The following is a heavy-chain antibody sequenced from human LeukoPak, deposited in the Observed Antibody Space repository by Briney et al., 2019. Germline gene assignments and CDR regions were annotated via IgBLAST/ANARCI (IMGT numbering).Heavy chain of an antibody. D-gene: IGHD5-24*01. V-gene: IGHV3-7*01. CDR3: ARAPEMATIRYYFDY. CDR2: IKQDGSEK. J-gene: IGHJ4*02. Sequence: PGGSLRLSCAASGFSFSNYWMSWVRQVPGRGLEWVANIKQDGSEKYYVDSVKGRFTISRDNAKNSLYLQMNSLRDEDTAFYYCARAPEMATIRYYFDYWGQGTLVTVSS. CDR1: GFSFSNYW.